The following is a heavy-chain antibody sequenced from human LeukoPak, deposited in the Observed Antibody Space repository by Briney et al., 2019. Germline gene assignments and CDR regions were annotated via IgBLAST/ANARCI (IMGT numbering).Heavy chain of an antibody. Sequence: PSETLSLTCAVYGGSFSGYYWSWIRQPPGKGLGWIGEINHSGSTNYNPSLKSRVTISVDTSKNQFSLKLSSVTAADTAVYYCARSRGYSSSWWDFDYWGQGTLVTVSS. J-gene: IGHJ4*02. D-gene: IGHD6-13*01. V-gene: IGHV4-34*01. CDR3: ARSRGYSSSWWDFDY. CDR2: INHSGST. CDR1: GGSFSGYY.